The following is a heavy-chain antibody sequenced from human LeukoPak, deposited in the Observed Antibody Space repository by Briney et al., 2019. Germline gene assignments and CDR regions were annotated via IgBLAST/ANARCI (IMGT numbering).Heavy chain of an antibody. V-gene: IGHV4-61*02. CDR1: GGSISSGSYY. J-gene: IGHJ4*02. CDR2: IYTSGST. Sequence: PSQTLSLTCTVSGGSISSGSYYWSWIRQPAGKGLEWIVRIYTSGSTNYNPSLKSRVTISVDTSKNQFSLKLSSVTAADTAVYYCARDGECVGGSCEMSYWGQGTLVTVSS. CDR3: ARDGECVGGSCEMSY. D-gene: IGHD2-15*01.